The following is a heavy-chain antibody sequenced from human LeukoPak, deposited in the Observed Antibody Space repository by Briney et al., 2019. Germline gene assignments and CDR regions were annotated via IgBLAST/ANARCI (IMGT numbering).Heavy chain of an antibody. CDR3: ARYSNHVDYFDS. Sequence: SETLSLTCTVSGDSVSSHYWSWIRQPPGKGLEWIAYVYYTGTSNYNPSLKSRVTISIDTSKNQFSLKLISVTAADTAVYYCARYSNHVDYFDSWGQGTLVTVSP. CDR2: VYYTGTS. J-gene: IGHJ4*02. CDR1: GDSVSSHY. V-gene: IGHV4-59*02. D-gene: IGHD4-11*01.